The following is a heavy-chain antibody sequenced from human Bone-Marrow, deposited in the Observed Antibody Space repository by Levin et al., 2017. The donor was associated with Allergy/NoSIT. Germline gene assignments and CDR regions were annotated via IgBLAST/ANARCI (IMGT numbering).Heavy chain of an antibody. D-gene: IGHD2-21*01. V-gene: IGHV3-7*01. J-gene: IGHJ4*02. Sequence: RGESLKISCAVFGFTFDNYWMRWVRQTPGKGLESVANIKNDGSETYYVDSVKGRFTISRDNAKNSLHLQMNSLRAEDTAVYYCATAVRRIPFDYWGQGTLVTVSS. CDR1: GFTFDNYW. CDR2: IKNDGSET. CDR3: ATAVRRIPFDY.